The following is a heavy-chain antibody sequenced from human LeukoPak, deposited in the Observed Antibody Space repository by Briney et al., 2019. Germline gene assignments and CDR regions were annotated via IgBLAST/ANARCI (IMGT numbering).Heavy chain of an antibody. J-gene: IGHJ6*03. CDR2: INHSGST. CDR3: ARGTGTMVRGVIRSYYYMDV. CDR1: GFTFCSYW. D-gene: IGHD3-10*01. V-gene: IGHV4-34*01. Sequence: GSLRLSCAASGFTFCSYWMSWVRQAPGKGLEWIGEINHSGSTNYNPSLKSRVTISVDTSKNQFSLKLSSVTAADTAVYYCARGTGTMVRGVIRSYYYMDVWGKGTTVTVSS.